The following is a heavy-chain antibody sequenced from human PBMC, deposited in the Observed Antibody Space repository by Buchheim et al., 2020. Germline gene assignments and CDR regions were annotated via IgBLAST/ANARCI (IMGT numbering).Heavy chain of an antibody. V-gene: IGHV3-7*03. D-gene: IGHD3-10*01. CDR2: IKQDGSEK. CDR1: GFTFSSYW. Sequence: EVQLVESGGGLVQPGGSLRLSCAASGFTFSSYWMSWVRQAPGKGLEWVANIKQDGSEKYYVDSVKGRFTISRDNAKNSRYLQMNSLRAEDTAVYYCARHSEEYYYYYGMDVWGQGTT. CDR3: ARHSEEYYYYYGMDV. J-gene: IGHJ6*02.